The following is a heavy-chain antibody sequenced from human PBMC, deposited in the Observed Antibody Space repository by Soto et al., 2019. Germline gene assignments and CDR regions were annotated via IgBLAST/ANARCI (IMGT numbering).Heavy chain of an antibody. D-gene: IGHD5-12*01. V-gene: IGHV4-30-4*01. Sequence: PSETLSLTRTVSGGSISSGDYYWSWIRQPPGKGLEWIGYIYYSGSTYYNPSLKSRVTISVDTSKNQFSLKLSSVTAADTAVYYCARADGYNFNAFDIWGQGTMVTVSS. CDR3: ARADGYNFNAFDI. J-gene: IGHJ3*02. CDR1: GGSISSGDYY. CDR2: IYYSGST.